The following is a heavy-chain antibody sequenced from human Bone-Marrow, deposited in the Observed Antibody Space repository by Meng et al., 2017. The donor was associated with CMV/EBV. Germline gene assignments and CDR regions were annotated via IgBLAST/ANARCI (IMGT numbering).Heavy chain of an antibody. CDR1: GYTFTNYG. D-gene: IGHD6-19*01. J-gene: IGHJ5*02. CDR3: ARDWGSSGRRNWFDP. Sequence: ASVKVSCKTSGYTFTNYGVSWVRQAPGEGLEWMGWISTDNGNTKFAQKFQGRVTMTADTSTSTAYMELRSLRSEDTAVYYCARDWGSSGRRNWFDPWGQGTLVTVSS. V-gene: IGHV1-18*01. CDR2: ISTDNGNT.